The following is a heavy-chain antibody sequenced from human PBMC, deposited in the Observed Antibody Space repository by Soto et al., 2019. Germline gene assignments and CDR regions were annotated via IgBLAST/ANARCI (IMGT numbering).Heavy chain of an antibody. CDR3: ASGYYDILTGYNHFDY. V-gene: IGHV1-18*01. CDR2: ISAYNGNT. CDR1: GYTFTSYS. D-gene: IGHD3-9*01. Sequence: QVQLVQSGAEVKKPGASVKVSCKASGYTFTSYSISWVRQAPGQGLEWMGWISAYNGNTNYAQKLQGRVTMTTDTSTSTAYMELRSLRSDDTAVYYCASGYYDILTGYNHFDYWGQGTLVTVSS. J-gene: IGHJ4*02.